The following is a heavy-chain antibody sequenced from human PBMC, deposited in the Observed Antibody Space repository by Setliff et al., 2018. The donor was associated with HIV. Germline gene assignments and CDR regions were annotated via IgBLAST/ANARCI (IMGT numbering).Heavy chain of an antibody. J-gene: IGHJ4*02. Sequence: PGGSLRLSCAASGFAFDNYWMDWVRQAPGKGLVWVARITNDGSTTTYADSVKGRFSISRDNAKNTLYLQMNSLTAEDSAVYFCVRAPPNSDYWGQGTLVTVSS. CDR1: GFAFDNYW. CDR3: VRAPPNSDY. CDR2: ITNDGSTT. V-gene: IGHV3-74*01.